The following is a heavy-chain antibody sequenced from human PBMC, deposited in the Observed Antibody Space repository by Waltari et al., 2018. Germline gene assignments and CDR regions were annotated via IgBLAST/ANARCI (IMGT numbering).Heavy chain of an antibody. CDR3: AIDTSGYYGN. Sequence: EVQLVESGGGLVQPGGSLRLSCVGSGFAFSRYWMYWVRQAPGQGLGWVSYIDTDGSRTTYADSVKGRFTIFRDNTKNTLYLQMDSLRAEDTAVYYCAIDTSGYYGNWGQGTLVTVSS. J-gene: IGHJ4*02. D-gene: IGHD3-22*01. CDR1: GFAFSRYW. V-gene: IGHV3-74*03. CDR2: IDTDGSRT.